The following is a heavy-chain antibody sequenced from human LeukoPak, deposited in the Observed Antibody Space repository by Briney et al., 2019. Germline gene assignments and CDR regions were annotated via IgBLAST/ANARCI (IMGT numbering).Heavy chain of an antibody. J-gene: IGHJ4*02. D-gene: IGHD1-14*01. V-gene: IGHV3-33*01. CDR1: GFTFRSYG. CDR3: ARTGDSGFYPLGN. CDR2: IWYDGSNK. Sequence: PGRSLRLSCVASGFTFRSYGMHWVRQAPGKGLEWVAVIWYDGSNKFYADSVKGRFTISRGSSKNTVDLQMNSLRAEDTAVYYCARTGDSGFYPLGNWGQGTRVTVSS.